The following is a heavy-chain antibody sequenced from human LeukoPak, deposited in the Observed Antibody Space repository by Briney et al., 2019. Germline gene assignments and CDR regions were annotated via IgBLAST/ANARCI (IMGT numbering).Heavy chain of an antibody. CDR3: AREWKGRLRYIDY. V-gene: IGHV3-7*03. CDR1: GFTFSSYW. Sequence: GGSLRLSCAASGFTFSSYWMSWVRQAPGKGLEWVANIKQDGSEKYYVDSVKGRFTISRDNAKNSLYLQMNSLGAEDTAVYYCAREWKGRLRYIDYWGQGTLVTVSS. CDR2: IKQDGSEK. D-gene: IGHD4-17*01. J-gene: IGHJ4*02.